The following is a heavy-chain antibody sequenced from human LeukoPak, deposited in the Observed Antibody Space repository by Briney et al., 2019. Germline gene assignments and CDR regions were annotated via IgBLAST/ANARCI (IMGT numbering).Heavy chain of an antibody. Sequence: ASVKVSCKASGNTFTSYGISWVRQAPGQGLEWMGWISAYNDNTNYAQKFQGRVTMTTDTSTSTAYMELRSLRSDDTAVYYCARDITGTTGNPFDYWGQGTLVTVSS. D-gene: IGHD1-7*01. J-gene: IGHJ4*02. CDR1: GNTFTSYG. CDR2: ISAYNDNT. CDR3: ARDITGTTGNPFDY. V-gene: IGHV1-18*01.